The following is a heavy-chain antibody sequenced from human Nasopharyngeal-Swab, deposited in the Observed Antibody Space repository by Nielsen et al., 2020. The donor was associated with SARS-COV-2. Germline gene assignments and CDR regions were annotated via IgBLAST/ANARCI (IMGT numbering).Heavy chain of an antibody. CDR2: IYWDDDK. CDR3: AHRRNDYIWGSLDY. J-gene: IGHJ4*02. D-gene: IGHD3-16*01. V-gene: IGHV2-5*02. CDR1: GFSLSTSGVG. Sequence: SGPTLVKPTQTLTLTCTFSGFSLSTSGVGVGWIRQPPGKALEWLALIYWDDDKRYSSSLKSRLTITKDTSKNQVVLTMTNMDPVDTATYYCAHRRNDYIWGSLDYWGQGTLVTVSP.